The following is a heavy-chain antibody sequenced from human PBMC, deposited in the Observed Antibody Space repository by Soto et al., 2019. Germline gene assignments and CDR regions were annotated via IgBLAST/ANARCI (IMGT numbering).Heavy chain of an antibody. V-gene: IGHV3-66*04. CDR3: ATLQVTTGTTWRVFDC. J-gene: IGHJ4*02. CDR2: VYSDGTT. Sequence: EVQMVESGGDLVQPGGSLRLSCAASGFIVSSTYLSWVRRAPGKGLEWVSIVYSDGTTYYADSVKSRFTISRDDSKDTLLLEMSSLRAEDTAVYYFATLQVTTGTTWRVFDCWGQGTIVTVS. CDR1: GFIVSSTY. D-gene: IGHD1-1*01.